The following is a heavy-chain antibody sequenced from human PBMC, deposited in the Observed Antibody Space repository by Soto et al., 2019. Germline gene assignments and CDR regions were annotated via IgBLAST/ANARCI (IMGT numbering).Heavy chain of an antibody. CDR1: GGSISSGGYS. CDR3: ARAHGSGWGAFDI. CDR2: FYHSGST. D-gene: IGHD3-10*01. Sequence: QLQLQESGSGLVKPSQTLSLTCAVSGGSISSGGYSWSWIRQPPGKGLEWSGYFYHSGSTYYNPSIKSRVTISVDRSKNQFSLKLSSVTAAATAVYYCARAHGSGWGAFDIWGQGTMVTVSS. V-gene: IGHV4-30-2*01. J-gene: IGHJ3*02.